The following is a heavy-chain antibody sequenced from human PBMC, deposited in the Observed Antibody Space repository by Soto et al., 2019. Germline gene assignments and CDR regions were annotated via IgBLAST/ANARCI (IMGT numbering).Heavy chain of an antibody. CDR1: GFTFSSYV. D-gene: IGHD6-13*01. Sequence: PGGSLRLSCAASGFTFSSYVMSWVRQAPGKGLEWVSAITGSGESTYYADSVKGRFTISRDNSKNTLYLQMNSLRADDTAVYYCAKGGSSWSYFDYWGQGMLVTVSS. CDR2: ITGSGEST. CDR3: AKGGSSWSYFDY. V-gene: IGHV3-23*01. J-gene: IGHJ4*02.